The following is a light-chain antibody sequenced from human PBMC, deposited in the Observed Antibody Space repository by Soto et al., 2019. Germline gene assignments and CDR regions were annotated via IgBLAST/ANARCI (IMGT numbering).Light chain of an antibody. Sequence: QPVLAQPPSVSGAPGQRVTISCSNIGAAYDVHWYQQLPGTAPKLLMFNNSRRPSGVPDRFSGAKSGTSASLAITGLQAEDEADYYCQSYDRNLRGWVFGGGTKVTVL. J-gene: IGLJ3*02. CDR1: SNIGAAYD. CDR2: NNS. CDR3: QSYDRNLRGWV. V-gene: IGLV1-40*01.